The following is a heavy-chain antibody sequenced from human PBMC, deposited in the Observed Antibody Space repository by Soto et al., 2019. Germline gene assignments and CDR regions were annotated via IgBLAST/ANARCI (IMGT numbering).Heavy chain of an antibody. CDR1: GFTFSSYG. D-gene: IGHD2-15*01. CDR2: IWYDGSNK. Sequence: VQLVESGGGVVQPGRSLRLSCAASGFTFSSYGMHWVRQAPGKGLEWVAVIWYDGSNKYYADSVKGRFTISRDNSKNTLYLQMNSLRAEDTAVYYCAREVVQYVFDYWGQGTLVTVSS. CDR3: AREVVQYVFDY. J-gene: IGHJ4*02. V-gene: IGHV3-33*01.